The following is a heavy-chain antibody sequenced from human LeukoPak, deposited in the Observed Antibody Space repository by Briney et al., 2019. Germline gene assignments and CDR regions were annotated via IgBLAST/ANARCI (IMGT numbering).Heavy chain of an antibody. J-gene: IGHJ6*02. CDR3: ANYYDSGRYGMDV. Sequence: GGSLRLSCAASGFTFSSYAMSWVRQAPGKGLEWVSAISGSGGSTYYADSVKGRFTISRDNSKNTLYLQMNSLRAQDTAVYYCANYYDSGRYGMDVWGQGTTVTVSS. V-gene: IGHV3-23*01. CDR2: ISGSGGST. CDR1: GFTFSSYA. D-gene: IGHD3-10*01.